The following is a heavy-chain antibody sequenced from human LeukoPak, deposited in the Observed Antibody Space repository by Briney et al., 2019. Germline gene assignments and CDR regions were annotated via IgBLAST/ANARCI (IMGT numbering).Heavy chain of an antibody. CDR2: ISSSSSTI. Sequence: GGSLRLSCAASGFTFSSYSMNWVRQAPGKGPEWVSYISSSSSTIYYADSVKGRFTISRDNAKNSLYLQMNSLRAEDTAVYYCARDRVEQQLVSVGYDYWGQGTLVTVSS. D-gene: IGHD6-13*01. CDR1: GFTFSSYS. J-gene: IGHJ4*02. V-gene: IGHV3-48*04. CDR3: ARDRVEQQLVSVGYDY.